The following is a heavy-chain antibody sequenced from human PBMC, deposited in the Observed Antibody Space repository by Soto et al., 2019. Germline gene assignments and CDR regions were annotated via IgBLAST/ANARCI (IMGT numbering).Heavy chain of an antibody. J-gene: IGHJ5*02. D-gene: IGHD5-12*01. Sequence: SETLSLTCAVYGGSFSGYYWSWIRQPPGKGLEWIGEINHSGSTNYNPSLKSRVTISVDTSKNQFSLKLSSVTAADTAVYYCATGGYSCYDSWGQGNLVTVTS. CDR1: GGSFSGYY. CDR3: ATGGYSCYDS. CDR2: INHSGST. V-gene: IGHV4-34*01.